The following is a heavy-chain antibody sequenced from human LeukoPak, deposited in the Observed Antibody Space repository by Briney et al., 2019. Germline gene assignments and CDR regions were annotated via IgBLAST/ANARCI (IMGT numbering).Heavy chain of an antibody. Sequence: GGSLRLSCAASGFTFSSYEMNWVRQAPGKGLEWVAVIWYDGSNKFYADSVKGRFTISRDNSKNTLYLQMNSLRVEDTAVYYCARDKFGGSSSLIDYWGQGTLVTVSS. V-gene: IGHV3-33*08. CDR3: ARDKFGGSSSLIDY. J-gene: IGHJ4*02. D-gene: IGHD6-13*01. CDR1: GFTFSSYE. CDR2: IWYDGSNK.